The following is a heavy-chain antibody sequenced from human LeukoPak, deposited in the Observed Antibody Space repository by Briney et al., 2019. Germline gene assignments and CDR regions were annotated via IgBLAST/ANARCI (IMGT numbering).Heavy chain of an antibody. CDR1: GFTVSSNY. Sequence: GGSLRLSCAACGFTVSSNYMSWVRQAPGKGLEWVSVIYSGGSTYYADSVKGRFTISRDNSKNTLYLQMNSLRAEDTAVYYCARGLYYFDTSGYLYYWGQGTLVTVSS. CDR3: ARGLYYFDTSGYLYY. V-gene: IGHV3-53*01. J-gene: IGHJ4*02. D-gene: IGHD3-22*01. CDR2: IYSGGST.